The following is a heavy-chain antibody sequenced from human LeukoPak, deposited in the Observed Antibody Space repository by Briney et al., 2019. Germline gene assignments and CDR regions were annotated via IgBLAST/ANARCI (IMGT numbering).Heavy chain of an antibody. V-gene: IGHV1-8*01. CDR1: GYTFTSYD. J-gene: IGHJ4*02. CDR2: MNPNSGNT. D-gene: IGHD2-2*01. CDR3: ARGARYCSSTSCYGGEDY. Sequence: ASVKVSCKASGYTFTSYDINWVRQATGQGLEWMGWMNPNSGNTGYAQKFQGRVTMTRNTSISTAYMEPSSLRSEDTAVYYCARGARYCSSTSCYGGEDYWGQGTLVTVSS.